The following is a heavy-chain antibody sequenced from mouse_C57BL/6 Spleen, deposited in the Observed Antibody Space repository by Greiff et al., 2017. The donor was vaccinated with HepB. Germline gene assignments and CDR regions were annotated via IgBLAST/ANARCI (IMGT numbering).Heavy chain of an antibody. V-gene: IGHV1-62-2*01. D-gene: IGHD2-5*01. CDR2: FYPGSGSI. CDR3: ARHSPYYSNPDY. J-gene: IGHJ2*01. CDR1: GYTFTEYT. Sequence: VHLVESGAELVKPGASVKLSCKASGYTFTEYTIHWVKQRSGQGLEWIGWFYPGSGSIKYNEKFKDKATLTADKSSSTVYMELSRLTSEDSAVYFCARHSPYYSNPDYWGQGTTLTVSS.